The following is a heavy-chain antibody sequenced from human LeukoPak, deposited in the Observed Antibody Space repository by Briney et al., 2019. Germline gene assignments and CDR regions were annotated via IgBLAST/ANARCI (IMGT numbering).Heavy chain of an antibody. V-gene: IGHV3-53*01. J-gene: IGHJ4*02. CDR2: IYSGGST. D-gene: IGHD3-22*01. Sequence: GGSLRLSCAASGFTFSSYAMHWVRQAPGKGLEWVSVIYSGGSTYYADSVKGRFTISRDNSKNTLYLQMNSLRAEDTAVYYCAREGHYYDSSGYPLDYWGQRTLVTVSS. CDR3: AREGHYYDSSGYPLDY. CDR1: GFTFSSYA.